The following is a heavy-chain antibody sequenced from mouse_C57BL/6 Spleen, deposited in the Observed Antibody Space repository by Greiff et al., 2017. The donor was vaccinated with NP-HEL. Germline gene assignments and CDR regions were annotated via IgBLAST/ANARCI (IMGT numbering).Heavy chain of an antibody. V-gene: IGHV5-6*01. D-gene: IGHD1-1*01. CDR1: GFTFSSYG. Sequence: EVQLVESGGDLVKPGGSLKLSCAASGFTFSSYGMSWVRQTPDKRLEWVATISSGGSYTYYPDSVKGRFTISRDNAKNTLYLQMSSLKSEDTAMYYCARHGVYYYGSAPSWFAYWGQGTLVTVSA. CDR2: ISSGGSYT. CDR3: ARHGVYYYGSAPSWFAY. J-gene: IGHJ3*01.